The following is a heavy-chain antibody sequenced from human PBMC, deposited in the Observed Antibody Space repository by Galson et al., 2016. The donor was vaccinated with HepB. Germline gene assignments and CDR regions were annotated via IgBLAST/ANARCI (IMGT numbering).Heavy chain of an antibody. V-gene: IGHV3-23*01. CDR1: GFTFRKFD. J-gene: IGHJ6*04. CDR2: ISGRGDKI. Sequence: SLRLSCAASGFTFRKFDMSWLRQAPGKGLEWVSDISGRGDKIVYADSVRGRFTISRDNSKNTLSLQMNSLTADDTAIYYCVQGGTAPAVWGKGTTVTVSS. CDR3: VQGGTAPAV.